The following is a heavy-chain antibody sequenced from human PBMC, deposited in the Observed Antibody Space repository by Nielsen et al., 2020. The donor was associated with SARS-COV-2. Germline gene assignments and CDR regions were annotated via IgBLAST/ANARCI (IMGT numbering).Heavy chain of an antibody. D-gene: IGHD1-26*01. CDR3: AREIVGPSGYFDY. V-gene: IGHV4-34*01. CDR2: INHSGST. Sequence: GSLRLSCAVYGGSFSGYYWSWIRQPPGKGLEWIGEINHSGSTNYNPSLKSRVTISVDTSKNQFSLKLSSVTAADTAAYYCAREIVGPSGYFDYWGQGTLVTVSS. CDR1: GGSFSGYY. J-gene: IGHJ4*02.